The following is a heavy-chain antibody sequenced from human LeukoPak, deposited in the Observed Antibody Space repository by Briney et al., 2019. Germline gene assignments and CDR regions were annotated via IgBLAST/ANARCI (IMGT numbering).Heavy chain of an antibody. CDR2: MNPNSGNT. J-gene: IGHJ4*02. CDR1: GYTFTSYD. Sequence: ASVKVSFKASGYTFTSYDINWVRQATGQGREWMGWMNPNSGNTGYAQKFQGRVTITRNTSISTAYMELSSLRSEDTAVYYCARGSSGYDFDYWGQGTLVTVSS. D-gene: IGHD5-12*01. V-gene: IGHV1-8*01. CDR3: ARGSSGYDFDY.